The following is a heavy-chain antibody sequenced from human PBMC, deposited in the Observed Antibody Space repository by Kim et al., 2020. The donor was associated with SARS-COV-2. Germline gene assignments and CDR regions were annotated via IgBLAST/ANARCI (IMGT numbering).Heavy chain of an antibody. D-gene: IGHD2-15*01. CDR1: GYSISSGHF. CDR3: ARIVVVVAARNDFDY. CDR2: IYHSGST. V-gene: IGHV4-38-2*02. J-gene: IGHJ4*02. Sequence: SETLSLTCTVSGYSISSGHFWGWIRQPPGKGLEWIGGIYHSGSTYYNPSIKSRVTISVDTSKNQFSLKRSSVTAADTAVYYCARIVVVVAARNDFDYWGQGALVTVS.